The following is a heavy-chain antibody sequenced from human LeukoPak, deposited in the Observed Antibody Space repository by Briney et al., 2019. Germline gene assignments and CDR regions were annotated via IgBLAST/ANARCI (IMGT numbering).Heavy chain of an antibody. CDR3: ARDRVSSGWYAFDI. D-gene: IGHD6-19*01. CDR2: ISSSGSII. CDR1: RFTLCRYE. Sequence: GGSLRLSCAASRFTLCRYEMNWVREAPGKGLEWVSHISSSGSIIYYADSVKGRFTVSRDNAKNSLYLQMNSLRAEDTAVYYCARDRVSSGWYAFDIWGQGTMVTVSS. V-gene: IGHV3-48*03. J-gene: IGHJ3*02.